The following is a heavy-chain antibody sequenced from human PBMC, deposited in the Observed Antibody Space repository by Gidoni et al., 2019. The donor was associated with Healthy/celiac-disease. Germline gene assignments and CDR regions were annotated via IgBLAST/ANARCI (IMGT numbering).Heavy chain of an antibody. Sequence: QVQLQESGPGLVKPSETLSLTCTVSGGSISSYYWSWIRQPPGKGLEWIGYIYYGGSTNYNPSLKSRVTISVDTSKNQFSLKLSSVTAADTAVYYCARDQRGSSWYPAFDYWGQGTLVTVSS. D-gene: IGHD6-13*01. CDR1: GGSISSYY. V-gene: IGHV4-59*01. CDR3: ARDQRGSSWYPAFDY. CDR2: IYYGGST. J-gene: IGHJ4*02.